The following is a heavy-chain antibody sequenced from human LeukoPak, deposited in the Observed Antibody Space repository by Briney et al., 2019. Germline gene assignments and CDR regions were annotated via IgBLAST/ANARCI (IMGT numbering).Heavy chain of an antibody. CDR3: ATPGDFDY. CDR1: GGSISSSSYY. V-gene: IGHV4-39*01. CDR2: IYYSGST. Sequence: PSETLSLTRTVSGGSISSSSYYWGWIRQPPGKGLEWIGSIYYSGSTYYNPSLKSRVTISVDTSKNQFSLKLSSVTAADTAVYYCATPGDFDYWGQGTLVTVSS. J-gene: IGHJ4*02. D-gene: IGHD3-10*01.